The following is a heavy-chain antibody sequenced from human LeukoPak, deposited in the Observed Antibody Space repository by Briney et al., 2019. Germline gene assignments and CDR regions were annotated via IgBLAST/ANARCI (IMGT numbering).Heavy chain of an antibody. CDR2: IIPIFGTA. J-gene: IGHJ5*02. CDR1: GYTFTSYY. D-gene: IGHD3-10*01. V-gene: IGHV1-69*13. Sequence: ASVKVSCKASGYTFTSYYIHWVRQAPGQGLEWMGGIIPIFGTANYAQKFQGRVTISADESTSTVYMELSSLRSEDTAVYYCARDVTMVRGARYRPYKWFDPWGQGTLVTVSS. CDR3: ARDVTMVRGARYRPYKWFDP.